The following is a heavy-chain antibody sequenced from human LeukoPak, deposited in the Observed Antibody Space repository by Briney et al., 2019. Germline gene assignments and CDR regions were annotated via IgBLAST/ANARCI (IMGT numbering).Heavy chain of an antibody. Sequence: SETLSLTCTVSGGSISSGGYCWSWIRQHPGKGLEWIGYIYYSGSTYYNPSLKSRVTISVDTSKNQFSLKLSSVTAADTAVYYCARARSYSNWFDPWGQGTLVTVSS. D-gene: IGHD3-10*01. V-gene: IGHV4-31*03. CDR1: GGSISSGGYC. CDR3: ARARSYSNWFDP. CDR2: IYYSGST. J-gene: IGHJ5*02.